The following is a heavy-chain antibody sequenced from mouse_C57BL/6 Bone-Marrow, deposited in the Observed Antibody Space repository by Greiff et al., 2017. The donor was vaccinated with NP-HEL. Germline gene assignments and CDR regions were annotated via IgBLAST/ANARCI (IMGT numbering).Heavy chain of an antibody. CDR2: INPGSGCP. V-gene: IGHV1-54*01. CDR1: GYAFTNYL. Sequence: VQLVESGAELVRPGTSVQVSCKASGYAFTNYLLEWVKQRPGQGLEWIGVINPGSGCPNYNAKLQGKATLTADKSSSTAYMQLSSLTSEDSAVYYCARNRITTVVADFDYWGQGTTLTVSS. CDR3: ARNRITTVVADFDY. J-gene: IGHJ2*01. D-gene: IGHD1-1*01.